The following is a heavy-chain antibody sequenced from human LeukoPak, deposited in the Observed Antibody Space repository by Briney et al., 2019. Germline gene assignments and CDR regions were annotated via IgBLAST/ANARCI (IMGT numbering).Heavy chain of an antibody. CDR3: AKKIGSSLGGFDY. J-gene: IGHJ4*02. Sequence: GGSLRLSCAASGFTFRSYAMNGGREAPGKGRERGSAISGSGDNTYYADSVKGGVTISRDNYKKTLYMQMNRLRDEDAEGYYSAKKIGSSLGGFDYWGQGTLVTVSS. V-gene: IGHV3-23*01. CDR2: ISGSGDNT. D-gene: IGHD3-10*01. CDR1: GFTFRSYA.